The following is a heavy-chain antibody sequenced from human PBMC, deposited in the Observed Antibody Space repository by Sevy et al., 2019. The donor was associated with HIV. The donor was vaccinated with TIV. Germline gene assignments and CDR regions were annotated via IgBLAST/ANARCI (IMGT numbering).Heavy chain of an antibody. CDR1: GFIFSDYNY. CDR3: VSPPKRCTSTSCPFDAFYM. D-gene: IGHD2-2*01. V-gene: IGHV3-11*01. Sequence: GGYLRLSCAASGFIFSDYNYIIWIRQSPGKGLEWVSYISSSGTKYYRESVKGRFTVSRDNAKNSLYLQMNSLRVEGTALYYCVSPPKRCTSTSCPFDAFYMWGQGTMVTVSS. J-gene: IGHJ3*02. CDR2: ISSSGTK.